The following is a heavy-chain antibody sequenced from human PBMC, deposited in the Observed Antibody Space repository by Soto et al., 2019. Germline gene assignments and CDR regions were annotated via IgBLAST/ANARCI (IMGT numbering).Heavy chain of an antibody. CDR2: ISYDGSNK. D-gene: IGHD3-3*01. J-gene: IGHJ6*02. V-gene: IGHV3-30*18. CDR3: AKANDFWSGSSMDV. Sequence: GGSLRLSXAASGFTFSSYGMHWVRQAPGKGLEWVAVISYDGSNKYYADSVKGRFTISRDNSKNTLYLQMNSLRAEDTAVYYCAKANDFWSGSSMDVWGQGTTVTVSS. CDR1: GFTFSSYG.